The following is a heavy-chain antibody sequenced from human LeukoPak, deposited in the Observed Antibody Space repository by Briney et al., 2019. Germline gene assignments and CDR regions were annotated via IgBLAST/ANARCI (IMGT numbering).Heavy chain of an antibody. CDR1: GGSISSYY. J-gene: IGHJ4*02. CDR2: IYYSGST. Sequence: SETLSLTCTVSGGSISSYYWSWIRQPPGKGLEWIGYIYYSGSTNYNPSLKSRVTISVDTSKNQFSLKLSSVTAADTAVYYCARTSGIADDFDYWGQGTLVTVSS. V-gene: IGHV4-59*01. D-gene: IGHD6-13*01. CDR3: ARTSGIADDFDY.